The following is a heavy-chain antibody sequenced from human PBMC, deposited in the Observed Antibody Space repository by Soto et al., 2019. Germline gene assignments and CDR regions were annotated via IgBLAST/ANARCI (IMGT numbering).Heavy chain of an antibody. CDR1: GFTFSSYA. CDR2: ISYDGSNK. CDR3: ARGREECSSTSCYYYYYYYGMDV. Sequence: GGSLRLSCAASGFTFSSYAMHWVHQAPGKGLEWVAVISYDGSNKYYADSVKGRFTISRDNSKNTLYLQMNSLRAEDTAVYYCARGREECSSTSCYYYYYYYGMDVWGQGTTVTVSS. J-gene: IGHJ6*02. D-gene: IGHD2-2*01. V-gene: IGHV3-30-3*01.